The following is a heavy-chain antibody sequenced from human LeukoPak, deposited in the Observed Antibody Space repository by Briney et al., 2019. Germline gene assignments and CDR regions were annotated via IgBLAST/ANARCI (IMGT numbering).Heavy chain of an antibody. CDR1: GFTFSNYW. CDR3: ARDSFSITGTAGDY. J-gene: IGHJ4*02. V-gene: IGHV3-74*01. D-gene: IGHD1-7*01. CDR2: INTDGSST. Sequence: TGGSLRLSCAASGFTFSNYWMHWVRQAPGKGPVWVSRINTDGSSTSYADSVKGRFTISRDNAKNTLYLQMNSLRAEDTAVYYCARDSFSITGTAGDYWGQGTLVTVSS.